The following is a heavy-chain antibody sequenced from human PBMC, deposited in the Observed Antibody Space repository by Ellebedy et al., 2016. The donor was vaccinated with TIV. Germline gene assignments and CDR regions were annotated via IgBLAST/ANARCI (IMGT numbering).Heavy chain of an antibody. CDR2: ISYDGNDK. J-gene: IGHJ6*02. V-gene: IGHV3-30*18. CDR3: AKEAYDILTGSQMYGMDV. D-gene: IGHD3-9*01. Sequence: GESLKISCAASGFTFRSYGMHWVRQAPGKGLEWVAFISYDGNDKYYADSVKGRFTISRDNSENTLYVQMNSLRAEDTAVYYCAKEAYDILTGSQMYGMDVWGQGTTVTVSS. CDR1: GFTFRSYG.